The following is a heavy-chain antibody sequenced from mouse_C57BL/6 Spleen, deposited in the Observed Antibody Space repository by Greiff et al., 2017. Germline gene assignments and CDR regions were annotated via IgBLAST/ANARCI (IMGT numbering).Heavy chain of an antibody. CDR1: GYTFTDYN. V-gene: IGHV1-22*01. CDR3: ARARGSTVGFAY. J-gene: IGHJ3*01. Sequence: EVQLQESGPELVKPGASVKMSCKASGYTFTDYNMHWVKQSHGKSLEWIGYINPNNGGTSYNQTFKGKATLTVNKSSSAAYMELRSLTSEDSAVYYCARARGSTVGFAYWGQGTLVTVSA. D-gene: IGHD1-1*01. CDR2: INPNNGGT.